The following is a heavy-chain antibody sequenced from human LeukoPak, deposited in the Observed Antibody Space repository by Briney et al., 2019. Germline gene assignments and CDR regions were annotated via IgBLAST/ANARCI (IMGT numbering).Heavy chain of an antibody. Sequence: SVKVSCKASGGTFSSYAISWMRQAPGQGLEWMGGIIPIFGTANYAQKFQGRVTITADESTSTAYMELSSLRSEDTAVYYCAREYSGYDRGIDYWGQGTLVTVSS. V-gene: IGHV1-69*01. CDR3: AREYSGYDRGIDY. CDR1: GGTFSSYA. D-gene: IGHD5-12*01. CDR2: IIPIFGTA. J-gene: IGHJ4*02.